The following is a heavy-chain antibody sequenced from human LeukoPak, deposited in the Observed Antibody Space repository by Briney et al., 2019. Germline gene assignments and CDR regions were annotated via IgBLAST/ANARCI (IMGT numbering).Heavy chain of an antibody. D-gene: IGHD6-13*01. CDR3: ARERYSSSSYGMDV. V-gene: IGHV3-53*01. CDR2: IYSGGST. CDR1: GFTVSSNY. J-gene: IGHJ6*02. Sequence: GGSLRLSCAASGFTVSSNYMSWVRQAPGEGLEWVSVIYSGGSTYYADSVKGRFTISRDNSKNTLYLQMNSLRAEDTAVYYCARERYSSSSYGMDVWGQGTTVTVSS.